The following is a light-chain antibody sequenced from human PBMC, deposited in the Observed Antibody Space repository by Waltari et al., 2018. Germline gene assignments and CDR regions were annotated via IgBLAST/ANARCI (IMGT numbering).Light chain of an antibody. CDR3: QQDFATPFT. J-gene: IGKJ3*01. CDR2: ASS. Sequence: DIQMTQSPSSLSAAVGDRVTVTCRASQGINKELSWYQQKPGRAPTLLIYASSNLQTGVSSRFSGRGSGTDFTLTISSLQPEDVATYFCQQDFATPFTFGPGTKLDIK. CDR1: QGINKE. V-gene: IGKV1-27*01.